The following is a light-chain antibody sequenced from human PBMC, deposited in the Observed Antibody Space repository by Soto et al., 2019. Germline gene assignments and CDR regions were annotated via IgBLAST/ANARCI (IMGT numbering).Light chain of an antibody. V-gene: IGKV3-15*01. J-gene: IGKJ3*01. Sequence: EIVMTQSPATLSVSPGVRATLSCRASQSVSSNLAWYQQKPGQAPRLLIYGASTRATGIPARFSGSGSGTEFTLTISSLQSEDFAVYYCQQYNNWPPRFGPGTKVDIK. CDR2: GAS. CDR1: QSVSSN. CDR3: QQYNNWPPR.